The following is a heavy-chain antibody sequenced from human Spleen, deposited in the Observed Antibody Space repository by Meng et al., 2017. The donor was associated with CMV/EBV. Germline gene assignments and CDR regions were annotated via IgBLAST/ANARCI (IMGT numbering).Heavy chain of an antibody. CDR2: IYWDDDK. J-gene: IGHJ4*02. CDR1: GFSLSTSGVG. V-gene: IGHV2-5*02. Sequence: QITLDESGSTLVKPTQPLTLTCTFSGFSLSTSGVGVGWIRQPPGKALEWLALIYWDDDKRYSPSLKSRLTITKDTSKNQVVLTMTNMDPVDTATYYCAHRRRHSGYDWGEDYFDYWGQGTLVTVSS. D-gene: IGHD5-12*01. CDR3: AHRRRHSGYDWGEDYFDY.